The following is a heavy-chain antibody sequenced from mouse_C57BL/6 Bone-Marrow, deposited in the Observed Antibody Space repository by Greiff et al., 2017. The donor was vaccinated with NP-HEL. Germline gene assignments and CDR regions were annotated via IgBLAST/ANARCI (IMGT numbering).Heavy chain of an antibody. Sequence: EVKVEESGGGLVQPGGSLKLSCAASGFTFSDYYMYWVRQTPEKRLEWVAYISNGGGSTYYPDTVKGRFTISRDNAKNTLYLQMSRLKSEDTAMYYCARHNYHGDYFDYWGQGTTLTVSS. CDR2: ISNGGGST. V-gene: IGHV5-12*01. D-gene: IGHD2-1*01. J-gene: IGHJ2*01. CDR1: GFTFSDYY. CDR3: ARHNYHGDYFDY.